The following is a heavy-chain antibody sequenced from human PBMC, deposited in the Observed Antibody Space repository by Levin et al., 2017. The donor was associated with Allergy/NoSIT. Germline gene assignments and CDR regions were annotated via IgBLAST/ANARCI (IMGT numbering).Heavy chain of an antibody. J-gene: IGHJ4*02. CDR3: AKDRGLAAGGVKYFDY. CDR1: GFTFSSYA. CDR2: VSGRGDSR. Sequence: GESLKISCAASGFTFSSYALSWVRQAPGKGLEWVSAVSGRGDSRYYTDSVKGRFTISKDKSNNSVFLQMTSLRAEDTAIYYCAKDRGLAAGGVKYFDYWGQGILVTVSS. D-gene: IGHD6-25*01. V-gene: IGHV3-23*01.